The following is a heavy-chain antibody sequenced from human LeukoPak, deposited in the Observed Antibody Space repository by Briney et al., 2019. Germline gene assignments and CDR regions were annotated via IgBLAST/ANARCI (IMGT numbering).Heavy chain of an antibody. Sequence: GESLRLSCAASGFXLINFAITWVRRAPGKGLEWVSAISGGAGPTYYAGSVKGRFTISSDNSRKTLYLQMNSLRAEDTALYFCANSHKNAPGVFWGQGTLVTVSS. D-gene: IGHD3-16*01. J-gene: IGHJ4*02. CDR2: ISGGAGPT. CDR3: ANSHKNAPGVF. V-gene: IGHV3-23*01. CDR1: GFXLINFA.